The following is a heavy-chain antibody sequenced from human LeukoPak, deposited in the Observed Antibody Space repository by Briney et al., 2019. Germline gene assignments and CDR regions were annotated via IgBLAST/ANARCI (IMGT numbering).Heavy chain of an antibody. CDR3: ARGAYYYED. J-gene: IGHJ4*02. Sequence: GGSLRLSCAASGFTFSSHSMNWVRQAPGKGLEWVSYISSSSSTIYYADSVKGRFTISRDNAKNSLYLQMNSLRVEDTAVYYCARGAYYYEDWGQGTLVTVSS. D-gene: IGHD3-22*01. CDR1: GFTFSSHS. V-gene: IGHV3-48*01. CDR2: ISSSSSTI.